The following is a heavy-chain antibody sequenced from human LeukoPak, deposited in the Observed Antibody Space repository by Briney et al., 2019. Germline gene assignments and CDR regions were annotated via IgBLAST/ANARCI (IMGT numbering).Heavy chain of an antibody. D-gene: IGHD6-25*01. CDR1: GGSFSGYY. CDR3: ARLKVPYTSGLAP. CDR2: INRSGGT. Sequence: SETLSLTCVVYGGSFSGYYWSWIRQPPGKGLEWIGEINRSGGTNYNPSLKSRVTMSVDTSKKQFSLKLSSVTAADTAVYYCARLKVPYTSGLAPWGQGTLVTVSS. J-gene: IGHJ5*02. V-gene: IGHV4-34*01.